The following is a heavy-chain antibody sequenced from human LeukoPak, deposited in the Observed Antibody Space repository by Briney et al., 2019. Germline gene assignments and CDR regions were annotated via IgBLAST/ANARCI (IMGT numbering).Heavy chain of an antibody. CDR3: ASSLMVRGPSFDY. CDR2: ISGGSGTI. V-gene: IGHV3-48*01. J-gene: IGHJ4*02. Sequence: PGGSLRLSCAASGFTFSGYSMSWVRQAPGKGLEWVSYISGGSGTIYYGDSVKGRFTISRDNAKNSLYLQLNSLRAEDTAVYYCASSLMVRGPSFDYWGQGTLVTVSS. CDR1: GFTFSGYS. D-gene: IGHD3-10*01.